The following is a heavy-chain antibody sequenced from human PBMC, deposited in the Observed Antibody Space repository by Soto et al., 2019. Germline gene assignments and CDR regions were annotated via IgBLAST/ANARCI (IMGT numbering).Heavy chain of an antibody. D-gene: IGHD6-25*01. V-gene: IGHV4-39*01. CDR3: ARHEAGWYFDS. CDR2: IYYSGST. Sequence: LSLTCTVSRGSISSGTNYWAWIRQPPGKGLEWIANIYYSGSTFYNPSLKSRVTISLDTSKHQFSLKLRSVTAADTAVYYCARHEAGWYFDSWGQGTLVTVSS. CDR1: RGSISSGTNY. J-gene: IGHJ4*02.